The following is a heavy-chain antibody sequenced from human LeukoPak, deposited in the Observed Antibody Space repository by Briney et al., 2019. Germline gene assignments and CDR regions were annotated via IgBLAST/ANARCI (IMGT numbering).Heavy chain of an antibody. CDR3: AKGPAMVRGTFDP. V-gene: IGHV3-23*01. CDR1: GFTFSSYA. J-gene: IGHJ5*02. D-gene: IGHD3-10*01. CDR2: ISGSGGNT. Sequence: GGSLRLSCATSGFTFSSYAMSWVRQAPGKGLEWVSSISGSGGNTYYADSVKGRFAISRDYSKNTLYLQMNSLRTEETAVYYCAKGPAMVRGTFDPWGQGTLVTVSA.